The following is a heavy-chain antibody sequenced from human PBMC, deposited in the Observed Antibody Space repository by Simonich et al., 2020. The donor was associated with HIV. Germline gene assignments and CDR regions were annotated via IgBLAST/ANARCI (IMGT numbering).Heavy chain of an antibody. J-gene: IGHJ4*02. V-gene: IGHV3-30*07. CDR1: GFTFSSYA. CDR2: ISYDGSNK. CDR3: ASGGSISSVWADDY. Sequence: QVQLVESGGGVVQPGRSLRLSCAASGFTFSSYAMHWVRRAPGKGLEWVAVISYDGSNKYYADSVKGRVTISRANSKNPLYLQMNSLRAEDTAVYYCASGGSISSVWADDYWGQGTLVTVSS. D-gene: IGHD3-16*01.